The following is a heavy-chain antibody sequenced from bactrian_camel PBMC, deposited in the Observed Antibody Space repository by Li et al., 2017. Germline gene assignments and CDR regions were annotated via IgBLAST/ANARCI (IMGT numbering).Heavy chain of an antibody. V-gene: IGHV3S60*01. CDR1: GFTFEASD. J-gene: IGHJ4*01. D-gene: IGHD1*01. CDR3: VTSISGTWAGPNR. Sequence: VQLVESGGGSAQAGGSLRLSCTGSGFTFEASDMGWYRHTPGNECELVSTITAAGTTYYADSVKGRFTISRDNAKNTVYLQVNILKPEDTAVYYCVTSISGTWAGPNRWGRGTQVTVS. CDR2: ITAAGTT.